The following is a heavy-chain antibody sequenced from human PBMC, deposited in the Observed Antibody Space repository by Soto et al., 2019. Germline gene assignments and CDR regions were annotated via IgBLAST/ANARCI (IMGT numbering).Heavy chain of an antibody. CDR1: GFPLSNYD. V-gene: IGHV3-7*04. D-gene: IGHD6-13*01. J-gene: IGHJ4*02. CDR2: IQQDGSEK. Sequence: GSLRLSCSSSGFPLSNYDMVWVRQAPGKGLEWVANIQQDGSEKYYMDSVKGRFTISRDNAKNSLYLQMNSLRAEDTAVYYCARRVATAADYWGQGTLVTVSS. CDR3: ARRVATAADY.